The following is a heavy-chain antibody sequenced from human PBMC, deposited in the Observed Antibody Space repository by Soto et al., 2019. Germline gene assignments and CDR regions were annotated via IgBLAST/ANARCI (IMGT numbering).Heavy chain of an antibody. CDR3: ARSDSWGSYRYLDY. CDR1: GGSISSGDYY. CDR2: IYYSGST. Sequence: SETLSLTCTVSGGSISSGDYYWSWIRQPPGKGLEWIGYIYYSGSTYYNPSLKSRVTISVDTSKNQFSLKLSSVTAADTAVYYCARSDSWGSYRYLDYWGQGTLVTVSS. V-gene: IGHV4-30-4*01. J-gene: IGHJ4*02. D-gene: IGHD3-16*02.